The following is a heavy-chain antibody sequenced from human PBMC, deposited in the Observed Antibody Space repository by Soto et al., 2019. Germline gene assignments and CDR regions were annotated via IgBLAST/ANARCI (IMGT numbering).Heavy chain of an antibody. D-gene: IGHD3-10*01. CDR3: AGGGTYYYGSGSYRLDY. CDR2: IWYDGSNK. Sequence: QVQLVESGGGVVQPGRSLRLSCAASGFTFSSYGMHWVRQAPGKGLEWVAVIWYDGSNKYYADSVKGRFTISRDNSKNRLYLQMNSTRVEDKAVYYCAGGGTYYYGSGSYRLDYWCWETLVTVSS. J-gene: IGHJ4*02. CDR1: GFTFSSYG. V-gene: IGHV3-33*01.